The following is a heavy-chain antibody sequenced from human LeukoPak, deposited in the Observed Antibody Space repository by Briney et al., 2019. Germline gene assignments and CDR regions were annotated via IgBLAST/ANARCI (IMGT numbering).Heavy chain of an antibody. D-gene: IGHD3-10*01. CDR3: ARAPILLEYYFDS. Sequence: SQTLSLTCTVSGGSISSGDYYWSWIRQPPGKGLEWIGYIYYSGSTNYNSSLKSRVTISVDTSKNRFSLKLSSVTAADTAVYYCARAPILLEYYFDSWGQGTLVTVSS. CDR2: IYYSGST. CDR1: GGSISSGDYY. J-gene: IGHJ4*02. V-gene: IGHV4-61*08.